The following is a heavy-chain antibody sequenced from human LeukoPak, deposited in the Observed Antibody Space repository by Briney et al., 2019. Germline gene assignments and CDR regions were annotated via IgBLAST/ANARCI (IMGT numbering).Heavy chain of an antibody. Sequence: PGGSLRLSCAASGFTFSSYAMSWVRQTPGKGLEWVSAISGRGGSTYYADSVKGRFTISRGNSKNTLSLQMTSLRAEDTAVYYCAKDLCSGGSCYSSYYYYGMDVWGQGTTVTVSS. CDR1: GFTFSSYA. CDR2: ISGRGGST. V-gene: IGHV3-23*01. J-gene: IGHJ6*02. D-gene: IGHD2-15*01. CDR3: AKDLCSGGSCYSSYYYYGMDV.